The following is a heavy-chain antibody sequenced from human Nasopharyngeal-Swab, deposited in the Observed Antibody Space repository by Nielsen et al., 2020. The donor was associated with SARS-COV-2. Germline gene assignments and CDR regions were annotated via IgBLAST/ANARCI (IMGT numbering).Heavy chain of an antibody. Sequence: LRLSCTVSGGSISSGGYYWSWIRQHPGKGLEWIGYIYYSGSTYYNPSLKSRVTISVDTSKNQFSLKLSSVTAADTAVYYCARYYYDSSGYLPPYYYYGMDVWGQGTTVTVSS. CDR3: ARYYYDSSGYLPPYYYYGMDV. V-gene: IGHV4-31*03. J-gene: IGHJ6*02. CDR1: GGSISSGGYY. D-gene: IGHD3-22*01. CDR2: IYYSGST.